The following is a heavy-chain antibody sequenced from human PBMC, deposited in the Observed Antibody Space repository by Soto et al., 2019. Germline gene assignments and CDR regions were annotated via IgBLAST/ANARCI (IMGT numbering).Heavy chain of an antibody. Sequence: EVQLVESGGGLVQPGRSLRLSCAASGFTFDDYAMHWVRQAPGKGLEWVSGISWNSGSIGYADSVKGRFTISRDNAKNSLYLQMNSLGAEDTALYYCAKGGPLLVEGGGYWGQGTLVTVSS. J-gene: IGHJ4*02. V-gene: IGHV3-9*01. CDR2: ISWNSGSI. CDR3: AKGGPLLVEGGGY. CDR1: GFTFDDYA. D-gene: IGHD2-15*01.